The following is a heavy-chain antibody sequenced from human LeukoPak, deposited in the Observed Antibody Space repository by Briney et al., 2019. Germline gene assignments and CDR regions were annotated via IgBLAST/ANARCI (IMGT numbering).Heavy chain of an antibody. CDR2: ISAYNGNT. J-gene: IGHJ3*02. CDR3: ATARLRIAAAGPSAFDI. CDR1: GYTFTSYG. D-gene: IGHD6-13*01. V-gene: IGHV1-18*01. Sequence: ASVKVSCKASGYTFTSYGISWVRQAPGQGLEWMGWISAYNGNTNYAQKLQGRVTMTTDTSTSTAYMELRSLRSDDTAVYYCATARLRIAAAGPSAFDIWGQGTMVTVSS.